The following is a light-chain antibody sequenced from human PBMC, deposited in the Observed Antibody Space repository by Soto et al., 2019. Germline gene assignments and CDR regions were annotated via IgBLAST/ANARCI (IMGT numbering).Light chain of an antibody. CDR1: SSDVGGYNY. J-gene: IGLJ2*01. CDR3: SSYTSSSTVL. CDR2: EVT. Sequence: QSALTQPASVSGSLGQWITISCTGTSSDVGGYNYVSWYQQHPGKDPKVVIFEVTKRPLGVSSRFSGSKSGNTASLTVSGLQAEDEGDYYCSSYTSSSTVLFGGGTKLTVL. V-gene: IGLV2-14*01.